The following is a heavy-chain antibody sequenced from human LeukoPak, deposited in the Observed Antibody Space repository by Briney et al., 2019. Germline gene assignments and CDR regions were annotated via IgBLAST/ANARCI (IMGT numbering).Heavy chain of an antibody. CDR2: INPNSGGT. Sequence: ASVKVSCKASGYTFTGYYMHWVRQAPGQGLKWMGWINPNSGGTNYAQKFQGRVTMTRDTSISTAYMELSRLRSDDTAVYYCARQEIVGATGWFDPWGQGTLVTVSS. V-gene: IGHV1-2*02. CDR1: GYTFTGYY. CDR3: ARQEIVGATGWFDP. D-gene: IGHD1-26*01. J-gene: IGHJ5*02.